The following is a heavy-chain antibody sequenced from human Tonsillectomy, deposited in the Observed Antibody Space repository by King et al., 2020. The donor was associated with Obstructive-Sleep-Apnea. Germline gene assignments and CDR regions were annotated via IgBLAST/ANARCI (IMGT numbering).Heavy chain of an antibody. D-gene: IGHD6-13*01. CDR1: GGSISSYY. CDR3: ARTLSIAAAGTGWYFDL. V-gene: IGHV4-59*01. CDR2: SYYSGST. J-gene: IGHJ2*01. Sequence: VQLQESGPGLVKPSETLSLTCTVSGGSISSYYWSWIRQPPGKGLEWIGYSYYSGSTNYNPSLKSRVTISVDTSKNQFSLKLSSVTAADTAVYYCARTLSIAAAGTGWYFDLWGRGTLVTVSS.